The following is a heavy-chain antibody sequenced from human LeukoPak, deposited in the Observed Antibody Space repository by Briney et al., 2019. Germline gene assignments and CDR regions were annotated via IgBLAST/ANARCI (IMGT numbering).Heavy chain of an antibody. J-gene: IGHJ4*02. CDR3: ARDRRKEVVVPAAWGYAFDY. V-gene: IGHV3-30-3*01. CDR1: GFTFSSYA. Sequence: QSGGSLRLSCAASGFTFSSYAMHWVRQAPGKGLEWVAVISYDGSNKYYADSVKGRFTISRDNSKNTLYLQMNSLRAEDTAVYYCARDRRKEVVVPAAWGYAFDYWGQGTLVTVSS. CDR2: ISYDGSNK. D-gene: IGHD2-2*01.